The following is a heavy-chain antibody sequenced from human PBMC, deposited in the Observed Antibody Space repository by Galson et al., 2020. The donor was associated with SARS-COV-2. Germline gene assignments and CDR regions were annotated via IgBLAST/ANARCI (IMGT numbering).Heavy chain of an antibody. D-gene: IGHD4-4*01. CDR3: NTDPYDYRINQGLFDH. CDR2: IKSKTSGGAA. CDR1: EFNFHSAW. Sequence: GGSLRLSCRTSEFNFHSAWMSWVRQAPGKGLEWVGRIKSKTSGGAADYAAPVKGRFTISRDDLENTLYLEMNSLKTEDTAVYYCNTDPYDYRINQGLFDHWGRGTLVTVSS. J-gene: IGHJ4*02. V-gene: IGHV3-15*01.